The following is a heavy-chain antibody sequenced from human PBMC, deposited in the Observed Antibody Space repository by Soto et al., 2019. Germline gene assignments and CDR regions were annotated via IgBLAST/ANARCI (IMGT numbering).Heavy chain of an antibody. Sequence: QLQLQESGPGLVKPSETLSLTCTVSGGSISSSSYYWGWIRQPPGKGLEWIGSIYYSGSTYYNPSLKSRVTISVDTSKNQFSLKLSSVTAADTAVYYCASLPIVVVVAATLTTSCPTWGQGTLVTVSS. V-gene: IGHV4-39*01. CDR3: ASLPIVVVVAATLTTSCPT. CDR1: GGSISSSSYY. D-gene: IGHD2-15*01. J-gene: IGHJ4*02. CDR2: IYYSGST.